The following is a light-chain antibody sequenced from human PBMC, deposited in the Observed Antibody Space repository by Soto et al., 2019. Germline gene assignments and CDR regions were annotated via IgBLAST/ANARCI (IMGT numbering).Light chain of an antibody. CDR3: LAWDSSLNGYV. V-gene: IGLV2-14*02. Sequence: QSALTQPASVSGSPGQSITISCTGTSSDVGSYDLVSWYQHHPGTAPKLILYEVTKRPSGVSNRFSGSKSGNTAFLAISGLQSEDEADYFCLAWDSSLNGYVFGTGTKLTVL. J-gene: IGLJ1*01. CDR1: SSDVGSYDL. CDR2: EVT.